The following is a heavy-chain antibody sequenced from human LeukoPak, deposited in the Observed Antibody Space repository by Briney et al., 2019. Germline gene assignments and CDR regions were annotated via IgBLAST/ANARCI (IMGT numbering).Heavy chain of an antibody. CDR2: IWYDGSNK. CDR3: ARDQSGYQMLASFDP. V-gene: IGHV3-33*01. D-gene: IGHD6-13*01. CDR1: GFTFSSYG. J-gene: IGHJ5*02. Sequence: GRSLRLSCAASGFTFSSYGMHWVRQAPGKGLEWVAVIWYDGSNKYYADSVKGRFIISRDNAKTSLYLQMNSLRAEDTALYYCARDQSGYQMLASFDPWGQGTLVTVSS.